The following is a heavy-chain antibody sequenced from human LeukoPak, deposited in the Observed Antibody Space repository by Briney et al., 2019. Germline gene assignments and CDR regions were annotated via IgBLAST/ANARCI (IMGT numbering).Heavy chain of an antibody. Sequence: PGGSLRLSCVGSGFTFRSHAMSWVRQAPEKGLEFVSGIYENGGTTYYADSVKGRFSISRDNSNNTLYLQMNSLRAEDTAVYYCAREKTVTGAYYFDYWGQGTLVTVSS. V-gene: IGHV3-23*01. J-gene: IGHJ4*02. CDR1: GFTFRSHA. D-gene: IGHD4-17*01. CDR3: AREKTVTGAYYFDY. CDR2: IYENGGTT.